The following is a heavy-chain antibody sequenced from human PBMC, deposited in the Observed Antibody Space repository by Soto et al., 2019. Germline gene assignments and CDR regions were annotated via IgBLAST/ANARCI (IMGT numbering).Heavy chain of an antibody. V-gene: IGHV2-5*02. CDR3: AHRRGYNWNDDVNYFDY. CDR2: IYWDDDK. D-gene: IGHD1-1*01. Sequence: QITLKESGPPLVKPTQTLTLTCTFSGFSLSTSGVGVGWIRQPPGKALEWLALIYWDDDKRYSPSLKSRLTITKDTSKNQVVLTMTNMDPVDTATYYCAHRRGYNWNDDVNYFDYWGQGTLVTVSS. J-gene: IGHJ4*02. CDR1: GFSLSTSGVG.